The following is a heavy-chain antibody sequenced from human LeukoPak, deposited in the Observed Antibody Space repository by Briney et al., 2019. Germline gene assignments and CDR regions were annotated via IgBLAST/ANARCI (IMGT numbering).Heavy chain of an antibody. D-gene: IGHD2-15*01. CDR1: GYTFTGYY. V-gene: IGHV1-2*02. J-gene: IGHJ4*02. CDR2: INPNSGGT. CDR3: ARLGYGSGGSCSNH. Sequence: ASVKVSCKASGYTFTGYYMHWVRQAPGQGLEWMVWINPNSGGTNYAQKFQGRVTMTRDTSISTAYMELSRLRSDDTAVYYCARLGYGSGGSCSNHWGQGTLVTVSS.